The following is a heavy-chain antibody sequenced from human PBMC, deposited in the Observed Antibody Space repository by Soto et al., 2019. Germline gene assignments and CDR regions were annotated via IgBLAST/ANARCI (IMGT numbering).Heavy chain of an antibody. D-gene: IGHD3-16*01. CDR2: IYYSGST. V-gene: IGHV4-31*03. CDR1: GGSISSGGYY. Sequence: SETLSLTCTVSGGSISSGGYYWSWIRQRPGKGLEWIGYIYYSGSTYYNPSLKSRVTISVDTSKNQLSLKLSSVTAADTAVYYCARDRFSVSPYYGMDVWGQGTTVTVSS. J-gene: IGHJ6*02. CDR3: ARDRFSVSPYYGMDV.